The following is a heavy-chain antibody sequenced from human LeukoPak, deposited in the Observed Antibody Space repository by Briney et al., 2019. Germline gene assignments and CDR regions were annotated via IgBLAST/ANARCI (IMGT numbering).Heavy chain of an antibody. CDR3: ASGRQLGY. D-gene: IGHD6-13*01. Sequence: GGSLRLSCAASGFTFGNYWMSWVRQAPGEGLEWVANIKEDGSENYYVDSVKDRLTISRDNARNSLYLQMNSLRAEDTAVYYCASGRQLGYWGQGTLVTVSS. V-gene: IGHV3-7*01. CDR1: GFTFGNYW. CDR2: IKEDGSEN. J-gene: IGHJ4*02.